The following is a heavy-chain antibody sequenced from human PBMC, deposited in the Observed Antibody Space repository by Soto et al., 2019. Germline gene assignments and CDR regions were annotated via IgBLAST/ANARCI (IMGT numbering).Heavy chain of an antibody. J-gene: IGHJ3*02. Sequence: ASVKVSCKASGYTFTSYGISWVRQAPGQGLEWMGWISAYNGNTNYAQKLQGRVTMTTDTSTSTAYMELSSLRSEDTAVYYCARGGYDFWSGYPDPRAAFDIWGQGTMVTVSS. CDR3: ARGGYDFWSGYPDPRAAFDI. CDR2: ISAYNGNT. D-gene: IGHD3-3*01. CDR1: GYTFTSYG. V-gene: IGHV1-18*01.